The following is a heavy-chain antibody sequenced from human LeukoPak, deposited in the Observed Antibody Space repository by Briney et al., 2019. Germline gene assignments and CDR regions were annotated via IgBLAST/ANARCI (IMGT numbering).Heavy chain of an antibody. J-gene: IGHJ6*03. CDR1: GFTFSDYY. Sequence: GGSLRLSCAGSGFTFSDYYMTWIRQASGKGPEWVSYISNSGSYIFYAASVRGRFTISRDNTANSLYLQMNSLTAGDTALYYCARGDYSNRYLNYYMDVWGKGTAVTVSS. D-gene: IGHD4-11*01. CDR3: ARGDYSNRYLNYYMDV. V-gene: IGHV3-11*04. CDR2: ISNSGSYI.